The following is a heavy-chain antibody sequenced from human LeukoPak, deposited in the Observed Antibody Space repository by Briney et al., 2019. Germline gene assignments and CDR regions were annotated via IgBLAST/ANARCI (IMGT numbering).Heavy chain of an antibody. CDR1: GGSISSSSYY. D-gene: IGHD5-24*01. V-gene: IGHV4-39*01. J-gene: IGHJ2*01. CDR3: ARRSSVEMATAHWYFDL. Sequence: SSETLSHTRTVSGGSISSSSYYWGWIRQPPGKGLEWIGSIYYSGSTYYNSSLNSRVTISVDTSKNQFSLTLSSVTAADTAVYYCARRSSVEMATAHWYFDLWGRGTLVTVSS. CDR2: IYYSGST.